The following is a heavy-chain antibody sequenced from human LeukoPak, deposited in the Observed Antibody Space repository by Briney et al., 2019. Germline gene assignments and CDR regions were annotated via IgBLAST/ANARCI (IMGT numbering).Heavy chain of an antibody. D-gene: IGHD3-3*01. CDR2: INHSGST. CDR3: ARARRFLEWLSIGNWFDP. J-gene: IGHJ5*02. CDR1: GGSFSGCY. Sequence: KSSETLSLTCAVYGGSFSGCYWSWIRQPPGKGLEWIGEINHSGSTNYNPSLKSRVTISVDTSKNQFSLKLSSVTAADTAVYYCARARRFLEWLSIGNWFDPWGQGTLVTVSS. V-gene: IGHV4-34*01.